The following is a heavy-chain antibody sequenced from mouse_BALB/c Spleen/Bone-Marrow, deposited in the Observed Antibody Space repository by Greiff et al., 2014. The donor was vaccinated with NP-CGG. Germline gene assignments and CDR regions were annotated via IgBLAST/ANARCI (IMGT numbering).Heavy chain of an antibody. CDR2: INPYNDGT. D-gene: IGHD1-1*01. Sequence: VQLKESGPELVKPGASVKMSCKASGYTFTSYVMHWMKQKPGQGLELIGYINPYNDGTKYNETFKGKATLTSDKSSSTAYMDLSSLTSEDSAVYFCARSEYFGSSYDYWGQGTTLTVSS. V-gene: IGHV1-14*01. CDR3: ARSEYFGSSYDY. J-gene: IGHJ2*01. CDR1: GYTFTSYV.